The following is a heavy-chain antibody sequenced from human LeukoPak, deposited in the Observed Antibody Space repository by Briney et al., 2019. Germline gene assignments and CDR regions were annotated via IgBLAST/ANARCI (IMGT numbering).Heavy chain of an antibody. D-gene: IGHD4-17*01. J-gene: IGHJ4*02. V-gene: IGHV4-30-2*01. CDR3: ARAPYYGDYLDY. CDR1: GGSISSGGYS. Sequence: SSETLSLTCAVSGGSISSGGYSWSWIRQPPGKGLEWIGHIYHSGSTYYNPSLKSRVTISVDRSKNQFSLKLSSVTAADTAVYYCARAPYYGDYLDYWGQGTLVTVSS. CDR2: IYHSGST.